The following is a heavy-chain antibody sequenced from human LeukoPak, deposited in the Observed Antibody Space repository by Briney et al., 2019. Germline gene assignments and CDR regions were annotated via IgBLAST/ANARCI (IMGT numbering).Heavy chain of an antibody. CDR3: ARMQFSVVSVYCDF. J-gene: IGHJ4*02. CDR2: INGDGTST. V-gene: IGHV3-74*01. Sequence: GGSLRLSCAASGFTFSSDWMHWVRQAPGKGLVWVSRINGDGTSTNYADSVKGRFTISSDNAKNTLYLQMNSLRAEDTAVYYCARMQFSVVSVYCDFWGQGTLVTVSS. CDR1: GFTFSSDW. D-gene: IGHD2-21*02.